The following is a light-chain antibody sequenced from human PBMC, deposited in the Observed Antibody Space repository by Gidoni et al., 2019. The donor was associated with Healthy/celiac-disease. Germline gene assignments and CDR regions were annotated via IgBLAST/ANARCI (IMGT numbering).Light chain of an antibody. J-gene: IGKJ2*01. CDR1: QSVSSN. CDR3: QQYNNWPSYT. V-gene: IGKV3-15*01. CDR2: GAS. Sequence: EIVMTQSPATLSVSPGERATLSCRASQSVSSNLAWYQQKPGQAPRLLIYGASTRATGIPARFSGSVSGTEFTLTISSLQSEDFAVYYCQQYNNWPSYTFGQGTKLEIK.